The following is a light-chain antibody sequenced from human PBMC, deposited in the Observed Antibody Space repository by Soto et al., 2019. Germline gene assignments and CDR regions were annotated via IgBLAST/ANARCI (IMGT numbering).Light chain of an antibody. CDR2: AAS. Sequence: EIVLTQSPGTLSLSPRDRATLSCRASQSVSNNYVAWYQHRPGQAPRLLIYAASSRAPGIPDRFSGSGSGTAFTLTISRLEPEDFAVYYCQQYAASLRTFGQGTQVEV. CDR1: QSVSNNY. J-gene: IGKJ1*01. CDR3: QQYAASLRT. V-gene: IGKV3-20*01.